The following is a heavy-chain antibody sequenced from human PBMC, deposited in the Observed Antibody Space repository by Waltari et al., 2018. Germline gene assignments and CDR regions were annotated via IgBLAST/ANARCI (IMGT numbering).Heavy chain of an antibody. CDR1: GYTFTSYA. J-gene: IGHJ4*02. CDR3: ARGSNYYDSSGYSFGY. Sequence: QVQLVQSGAEVKKPGASVKVSCKASGYTFTSYAMHWVRQAPGQRLEWMGWINAGNGNTKYSQKFQGKVTITRDTSASTAYMELSSLRSEDTAVYYCARGSNYYDSSGYSFGYWGQGTLVTVSS. V-gene: IGHV1-3*01. D-gene: IGHD3-22*01. CDR2: INAGNGNT.